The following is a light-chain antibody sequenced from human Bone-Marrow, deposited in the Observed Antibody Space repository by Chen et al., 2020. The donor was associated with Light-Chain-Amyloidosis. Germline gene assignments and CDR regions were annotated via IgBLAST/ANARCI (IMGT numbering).Light chain of an antibody. V-gene: IGLV3-21*02. CDR1: NIGRKS. Sequence: SYVLTQPPSVSVAPRQTATMTCGGDNIGRKSVNWYQQKPGQAPALVVYADSARPSGIPERFSGSNSGNTATLTVGRVEAGEEADYYCQVWDATNNLVVFGGGTKLTVL. J-gene: IGLJ2*01. CDR3: QVWDATNNLVV. CDR2: ADS.